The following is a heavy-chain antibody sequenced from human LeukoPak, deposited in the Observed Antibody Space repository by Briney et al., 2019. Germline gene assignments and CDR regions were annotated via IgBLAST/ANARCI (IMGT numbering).Heavy chain of an antibody. D-gene: IGHD3-3*01. J-gene: IGHJ5*02. CDR1: GGSISSYY. CDR2: IYYSGST. CDR3: ARGRTIFGVVIPRNWFDP. Sequence: SETLSLTCTVSGGSISSYYWSWIRQPPGKGLEWIGYIYYSGSTNYNPSLKSRVTISVDTSKNQFSLKLSSVTAADTAVYYCARGRTIFGVVIPRNWFDPWGQGTLVTVSS. V-gene: IGHV4-59*01.